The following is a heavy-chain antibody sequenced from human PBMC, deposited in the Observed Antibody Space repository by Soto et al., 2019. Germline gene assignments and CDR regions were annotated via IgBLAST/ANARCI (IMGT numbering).Heavy chain of an antibody. J-gene: IGHJ4*02. CDR1: GGSMSSYY. Sequence: WETLSLTCTVSGGSMSSYYWTWLRQSPGRGLEGIGYISYSGSTYYNPSLKSRVTISADTSKNQFSLRMNSMIAADTAVYYCARADPDASVGYWGQGTLVTVSS. D-gene: IGHD2-15*01. CDR2: ISYSGST. V-gene: IGHV4-59*01. CDR3: ARADPDASVGY.